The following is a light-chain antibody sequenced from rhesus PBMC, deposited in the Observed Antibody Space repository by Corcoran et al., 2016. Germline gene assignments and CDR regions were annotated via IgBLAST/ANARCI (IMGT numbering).Light chain of an antibody. CDR3: QQYNSLPFT. J-gene: IGKJ3*01. CDR1: QGISSY. Sequence: DIQMTQSPSSVSASVGDRVTITCRASQGISSYLAWYQQKPGKAPTLLIYSATSLQSGVPSRVSGSGSWTEFTLTISSLQPEDFATSYCQQYNSLPFTFGPGTKLDIK. CDR2: SAT. V-gene: IGKV1-25*02.